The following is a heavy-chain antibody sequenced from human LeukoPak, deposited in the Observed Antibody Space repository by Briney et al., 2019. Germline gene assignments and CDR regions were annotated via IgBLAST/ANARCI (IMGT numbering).Heavy chain of an antibody. J-gene: IGHJ4*02. CDR3: ARDLSSGAYRFPAHSDY. CDR1: GYSISSDYY. V-gene: IGHV4-38-2*02. CDR2: IYHSGST. D-gene: IGHD3-22*01. Sequence: SETLSLTCSVSGYSISSDYYWGWIRQPPGKGLEWIGSIYHSGSTYYNASLKSRVTISVDTSKNQFSLKLSSVTAADTAIYYCARDLSSGAYRFPAHSDYWGQGTLVTVSS.